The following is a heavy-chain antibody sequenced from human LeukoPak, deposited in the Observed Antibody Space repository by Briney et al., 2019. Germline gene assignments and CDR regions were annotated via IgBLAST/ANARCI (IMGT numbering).Heavy chain of an antibody. CDR1: GYTFTSYG. Sequence: RASVKVSCTASGYTFTSYGISWVRQAPGQGLEWMGGIIPIFGTANYAQKFQGRVTITADESTSTAYMELSSLRSEDTAVYYCARESSPYYYDSSGYYIQHWGQGTLVTVSS. J-gene: IGHJ1*01. D-gene: IGHD3-22*01. CDR3: ARESSPYYYDSSGYYIQH. CDR2: IIPIFGTA. V-gene: IGHV1-69*13.